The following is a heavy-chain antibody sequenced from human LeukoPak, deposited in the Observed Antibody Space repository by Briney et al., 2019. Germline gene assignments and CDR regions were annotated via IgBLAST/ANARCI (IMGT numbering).Heavy chain of an antibody. CDR3: AKEPGIAAAAQNNWFDP. J-gene: IGHJ5*02. CDR1: GFTFSSYA. V-gene: IGHV3-23*01. CDR2: ISGSGGST. Sequence: GGSLRLSCAASGFTFSSYAMSWVRQAPGKGLEWVSAISGSGGSTYYADSVKGRLAISRDNSKNTLYLQMNSLRAEDTAVYYCAKEPGIAAAAQNNWFDPWGQGTLVTVSS. D-gene: IGHD6-13*01.